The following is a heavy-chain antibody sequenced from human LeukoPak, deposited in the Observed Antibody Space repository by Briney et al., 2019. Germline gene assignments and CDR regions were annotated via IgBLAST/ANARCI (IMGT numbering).Heavy chain of an antibody. V-gene: IGHV1-2*02. CDR2: VFPRSGDT. Sequence: GASVKVSRKASGCTFSDYYIHWVRQAPGEGLEWVGWVFPRSGDTYYSQRFHGRVAMTTDTSINTAYMELSRLKSDDTGVYFCARPPRDLVSAAPFPFWGQGTLVTVSS. J-gene: IGHJ1*01. D-gene: IGHD5/OR15-5a*01. CDR1: GCTFSDYY. CDR3: ARPPRDLVSAAPFPF.